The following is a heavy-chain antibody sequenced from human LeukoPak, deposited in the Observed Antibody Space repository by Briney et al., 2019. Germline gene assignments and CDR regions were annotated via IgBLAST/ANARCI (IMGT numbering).Heavy chain of an antibody. CDR1: GGSLSTYY. V-gene: IGHV4-59*08. J-gene: IGHJ6*02. CDR2: IYYTGST. D-gene: IGHD3-16*02. Sequence: MTSETLSLTCTVSGGSLSTYYWSWIRQPPGKGLEWIGYIYYTGSTNYNPSLKSRVTMSLDTSKNHFSLKLSSVTAADTAVYYCARHGFGGVISYYYYGMDVWGQGTTVTASS. CDR3: ARHGFGGVISYYYYGMDV.